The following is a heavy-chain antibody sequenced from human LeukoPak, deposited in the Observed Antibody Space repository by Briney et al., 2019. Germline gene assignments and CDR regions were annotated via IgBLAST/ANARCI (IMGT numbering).Heavy chain of an antibody. Sequence: EASVKVSCKASGYTFTSYDINWVRQATGQGLEWMGWMNPNSGNTGYAQKFQGRVTMTRNTSTSTAYMELRSLRSDDTAVYYCARRYPGGRAPYYYYYMDVWGQGTLVTVSS. CDR3: ARRYPGGRAPYYYYYMDV. CDR1: GYTFTSYD. J-gene: IGHJ6*03. D-gene: IGHD3-16*01. V-gene: IGHV1-8*02. CDR2: MNPNSGNT.